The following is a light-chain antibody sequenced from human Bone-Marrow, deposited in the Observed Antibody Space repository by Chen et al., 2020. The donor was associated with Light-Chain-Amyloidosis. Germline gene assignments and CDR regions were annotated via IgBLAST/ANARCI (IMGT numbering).Light chain of an antibody. V-gene: IGKV3-11*01. CDR2: DAS. Sequence: EIVLTQSPAPLSLSPGETATLSCRASQSVFRYLAWYQQVPGQPPRLLIYDASTRATGTPARISGGGSGTDFTLTISSLDPEDFAVYYCQQRSSWPWTFGQGIKVEVK. CDR1: QSVFRY. J-gene: IGKJ1*01. CDR3: QQRSSWPWT.